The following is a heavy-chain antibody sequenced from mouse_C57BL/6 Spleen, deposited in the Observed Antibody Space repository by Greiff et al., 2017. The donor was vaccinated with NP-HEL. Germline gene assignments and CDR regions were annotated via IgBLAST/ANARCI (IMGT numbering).Heavy chain of an antibody. CDR1: GYTFTSYW. J-gene: IGHJ1*03. CDR2: IDPSDSYT. V-gene: IGHV1-50*01. D-gene: IGHD2-4*01. Sequence: VQLQQPGAELVKPGASVKLSCKASGYTFTSYWMQWVKQRPGQGLEWIGEIDPSDSYTNYNQKFKGKATLTVDTSSSTAYMQLSSLTSEDSAVYYCARCVFYYEYFDVWGTGTTVTVSS. CDR3: ARCVFYYEYFDV.